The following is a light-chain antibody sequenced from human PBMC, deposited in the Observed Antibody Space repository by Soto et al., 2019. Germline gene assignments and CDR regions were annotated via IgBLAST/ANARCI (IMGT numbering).Light chain of an antibody. Sequence: EIQMTQSPSSLSASVGDRVTITCQASQDISDYLNWYQQKPGKAPKLLIYDASNLETGVPSRFSGSGSGTQFTFTISSLQPEDIATYYCQQYDDLPITFGQGTRLDIK. V-gene: IGKV1-33*01. CDR2: DAS. CDR1: QDISDY. CDR3: QQYDDLPIT. J-gene: IGKJ5*01.